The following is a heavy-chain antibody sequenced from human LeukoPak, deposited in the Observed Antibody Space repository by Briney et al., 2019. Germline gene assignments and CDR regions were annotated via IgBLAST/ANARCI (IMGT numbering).Heavy chain of an antibody. V-gene: IGHV3-23*01. J-gene: IGHJ4*02. CDR3: AKDPNWEGGY. D-gene: IGHD1-1*01. CDR1: GFSFGDSD. CDR2: INYLAHST. Sequence: PGGSLRLSCAASGFSFGDSDMNWFRQAPGEGPQWVANINYLAHSTSYADSVKGRFTIARDNSKNMLFLQMDGLRVEDTALYYCAKDPNWEGGYWGQGILVTVSS.